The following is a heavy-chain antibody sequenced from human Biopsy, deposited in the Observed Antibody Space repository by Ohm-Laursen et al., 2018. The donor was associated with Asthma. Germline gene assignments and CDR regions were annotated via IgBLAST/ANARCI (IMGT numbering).Heavy chain of an antibody. Sequence: SSVKVSCKAPGGTFSNFAISWVRQAPGQGLEWLGGIMTVFGTTNYAQKFQGRVTITADESTGTAYMEVTSLRSEDTAIYYCARCQVGYSSGWSLLLKKIYYSGMDVWSQGTTVTVSS. V-gene: IGHV1-69*01. D-gene: IGHD6-19*01. CDR2: IMTVFGTT. CDR1: GGTFSNFA. CDR3: ARCQVGYSSGWSLLLKKIYYSGMDV. J-gene: IGHJ6*02.